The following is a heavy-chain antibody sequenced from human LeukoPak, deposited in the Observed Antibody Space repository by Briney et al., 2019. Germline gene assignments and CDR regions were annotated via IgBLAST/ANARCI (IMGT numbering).Heavy chain of an antibody. CDR2: IDQDGSEK. Sequence: QSGGSLRLSCAASAFTFSSYWMSWVRQAPGNGLEWVANIDQDGSEKYYVESMKGRITISRDTAKNSLYPQMNSLRAEDTAVYYCARDYYSYSRGSWAFDIWGQGTMVAVSS. V-gene: IGHV3-7*03. D-gene: IGHD3-22*01. CDR3: ARDYYSYSRGSWAFDI. CDR1: AFTFSSYW. J-gene: IGHJ3*02.